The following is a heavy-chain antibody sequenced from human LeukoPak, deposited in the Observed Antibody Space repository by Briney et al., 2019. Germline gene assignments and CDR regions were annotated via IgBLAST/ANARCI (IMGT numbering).Heavy chain of an antibody. CDR2: ISGSGGST. CDR1: GFTFSSYA. CDR3: AKIPYIYYDSSGYVDY. Sequence: GGSLGLSCAASGFTFSSYAMSWVRQAPGKGLEWVSAISGSGGSTYYADSVKGRFTISRDNSRNTLYLQMNSLRAEDTAVYYCAKIPYIYYDSSGYVDYWGQGTLVTVSS. J-gene: IGHJ4*02. D-gene: IGHD3-22*01. V-gene: IGHV3-23*01.